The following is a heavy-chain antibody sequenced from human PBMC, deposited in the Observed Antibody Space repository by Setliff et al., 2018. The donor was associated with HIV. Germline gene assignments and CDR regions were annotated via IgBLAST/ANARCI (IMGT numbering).Heavy chain of an antibody. V-gene: IGHV4-4*08. J-gene: IGHJ4*02. CDR3: ARDNPEYSSSWSALYY. D-gene: IGHD6-13*01. CDR2: IYYSGST. Sequence: PSQTLSLTCTVSGGSISSYYWSWIRQPPGKGLEWIGYIYYSGSTYYNPSLKSRVSISVDMSKNQFSLKLSSVTAADTAVYYCARDNPEYSSSWSALYYWGQGTLVTVSS. CDR1: GGSISSYY.